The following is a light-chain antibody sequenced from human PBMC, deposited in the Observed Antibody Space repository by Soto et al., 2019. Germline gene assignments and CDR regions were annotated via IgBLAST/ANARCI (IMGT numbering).Light chain of an antibody. CDR3: SSYTSSSTQV. V-gene: IGLV2-14*01. Sequence: LPQPASVSVFPGQTITISCTRTSSDVGGYNYVSWYQQHPGKAPKLMIYDVSNRPSGVSNRFSGSKSGNTASLTISGLQAEDEADYYCSSYTSSSTQVFGTGTKVTVL. CDR2: DVS. CDR1: SSDVGGYNY. J-gene: IGLJ1*01.